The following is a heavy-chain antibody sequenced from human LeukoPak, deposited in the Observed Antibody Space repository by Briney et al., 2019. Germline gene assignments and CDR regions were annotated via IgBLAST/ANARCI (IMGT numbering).Heavy chain of an antibody. Sequence: PGGSLRLSCVVSGFTLQSYAMSWVRQAPGKGLKWVSCITPNGFTQYTADSVKGRFTISRDNSKNTLYLEMNSLRVEDTAVYFCAKSPTTMVTPLASWGQGTLVTVSS. CDR1: GFTLQSYA. V-gene: IGHV3-23*01. D-gene: IGHD4-23*01. CDR3: AKSPTTMVTPLAS. J-gene: IGHJ5*02. CDR2: ITPNGFTQ.